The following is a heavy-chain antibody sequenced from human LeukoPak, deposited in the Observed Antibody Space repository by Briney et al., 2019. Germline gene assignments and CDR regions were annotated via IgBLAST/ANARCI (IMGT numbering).Heavy chain of an antibody. CDR3: ARDQRGGTFDI. Sequence: HTGGSLRLSCAASGFTFSSYNMNWVRQAPGKGLEWLSYISSDSNIMYYADSVKGRVIISRDNAKNSLFLQMNNLRGDDTAIYYCARDQRGGTFDIWGQGTMVTVSS. CDR1: GFTFSSYN. CDR2: ISSDSNIM. V-gene: IGHV3-48*04. D-gene: IGHD3-16*01. J-gene: IGHJ3*02.